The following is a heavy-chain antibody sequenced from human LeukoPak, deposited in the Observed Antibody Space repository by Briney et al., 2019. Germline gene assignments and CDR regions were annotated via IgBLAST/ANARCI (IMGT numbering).Heavy chain of an antibody. CDR1: GGSISSGGYY. CDR2: IYYSGST. D-gene: IGHD3-22*01. CDR3: ARLNDSSGLDAFDI. J-gene: IGHJ3*02. Sequence: SSETLSLTCTVSGGSISSGGYYWSWIRQHPGKGLAWIGYIYYSGSTYYNPSLKSRVTISVDTSKNQFSLKLSSVTAADTAVYYCARLNDSSGLDAFDIWGQGTMVTVSS. V-gene: IGHV4-31*03.